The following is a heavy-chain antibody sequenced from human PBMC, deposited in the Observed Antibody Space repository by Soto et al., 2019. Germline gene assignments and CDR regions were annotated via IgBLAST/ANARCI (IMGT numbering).Heavy chain of an antibody. J-gene: IGHJ5*02. CDR2: IIPIFGTA. CDR1: GGTFSSYA. Sequence: ASVKVSCKASGGTFSSYAISWVRQAPGQGLEWMGGIIPIFGTANYAQKFQGRVTITADESTSTAYMELSSLRSEDTAVYYCARGLPGAAGTKWFDPWGQGTLVPVSS. CDR3: ARGLPGAAGTKWFDP. V-gene: IGHV1-69*13. D-gene: IGHD6-13*01.